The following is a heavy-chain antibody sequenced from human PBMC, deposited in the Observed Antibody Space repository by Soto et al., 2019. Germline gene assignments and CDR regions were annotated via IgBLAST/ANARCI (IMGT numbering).Heavy chain of an antibody. CDR3: ARVAQDFGALDI. J-gene: IGHJ3*02. D-gene: IGHD3-16*01. CDR2: ITTGDDT. CDR1: GFTFSSYD. V-gene: IGHV3-13*01. Sequence: EVQLVESGGGLVQPGGSLRLSCAASGFTFSSYDMHRVRQVTGKGLEWVSYITTGDDTSYPDSVQGRFTISRENAKNSLYLQMNNLRAGDTAIYYCARVAQDFGALDIWGQGTTVTVSS.